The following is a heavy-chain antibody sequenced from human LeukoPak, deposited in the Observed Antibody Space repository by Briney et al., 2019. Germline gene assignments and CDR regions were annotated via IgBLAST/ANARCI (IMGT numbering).Heavy chain of an antibody. CDR3: AKAYCSSTSCYTLFDY. CDR2: ISGNSGSI. D-gene: IGHD2-2*02. Sequence: GGSLRLSCAASGFTLDDYAMHWVGQAPGKGLEGVQGISGNSGSIGYADSVKGRFTISRDNAKNSLYLQMNSLRAEDTALYYCAKAYCSSTSCYTLFDYWGQGTLVTVSS. J-gene: IGHJ4*02. CDR1: GFTLDDYA. V-gene: IGHV3-9*01.